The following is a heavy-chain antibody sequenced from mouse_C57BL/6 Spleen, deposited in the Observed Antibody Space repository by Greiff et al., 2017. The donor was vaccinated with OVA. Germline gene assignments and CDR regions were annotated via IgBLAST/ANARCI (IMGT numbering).Heavy chain of an antibody. Sequence: EVNVVESGGGLVKPGGSLKLSCAASGFTFSDYGMHWVRQAPEKGLEWVAYISSGSSTIYYADTVKGRFTISRDNARNTLYLQMSSLKSEDTAMYYCTRDRGSPYAMDYWGQGTSVTVSS. CDR1: GFTFSDYG. CDR2: ISSGSSTI. CDR3: TRDRGSPYAMDY. D-gene: IGHD3-1*01. V-gene: IGHV5-17*03. J-gene: IGHJ4*01.